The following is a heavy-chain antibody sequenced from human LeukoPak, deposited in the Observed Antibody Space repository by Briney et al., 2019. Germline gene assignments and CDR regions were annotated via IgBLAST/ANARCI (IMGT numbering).Heavy chain of an antibody. J-gene: IGHJ4*02. CDR2: ISGSGGST. CDR1: GFTFSSYA. Sequence: PGGSLRLSCAASGFTFSSYAMGWVRQAPGKGLEWVSAISGSGGSTYYADSVKGRFTISRDNSKNTLYLQMNSLRAEDTAVYYCATRCSGGRCYPPFDYWGQGTLVTVSS. D-gene: IGHD2-15*01. V-gene: IGHV3-23*01. CDR3: ATRCSGGRCYPPFDY.